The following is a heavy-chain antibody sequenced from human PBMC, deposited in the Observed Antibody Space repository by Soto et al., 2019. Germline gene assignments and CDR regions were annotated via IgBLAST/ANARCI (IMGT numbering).Heavy chain of an antibody. D-gene: IGHD2-21*02. J-gene: IGHJ6*02. CDR3: AKGQSLGDPPYYYYGMDV. Sequence: PGGSLRLSCAASGVTFDDYTMHWVRQAPGKGLEWVSLISWDGGSTYYADSVKGRFTISRDNSKNSLYLQMNSLRTEDTALYYCAKGQSLGDPPYYYYGMDVWCQGTTVTVSS. CDR1: GVTFDDYT. CDR2: ISWDGGST. V-gene: IGHV3-43*01.